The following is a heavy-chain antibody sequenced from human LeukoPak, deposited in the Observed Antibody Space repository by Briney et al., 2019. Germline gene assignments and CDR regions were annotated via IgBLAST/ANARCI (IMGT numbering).Heavy chain of an antibody. CDR2: IYYSGST. Sequence: SETLSLTCTVSGGSISSYYWSWIRQPPGKGLEWIGYIYYSGSTNYNPSLKSRVTISVDTSKNQFSLKLSSVTAADTAVYYCARGGYSYGYYFDYWGQGTLVTVSS. CDR3: ARGGYSYGYYFDY. D-gene: IGHD5-18*01. J-gene: IGHJ4*02. V-gene: IGHV4-59*01. CDR1: GGSISSYY.